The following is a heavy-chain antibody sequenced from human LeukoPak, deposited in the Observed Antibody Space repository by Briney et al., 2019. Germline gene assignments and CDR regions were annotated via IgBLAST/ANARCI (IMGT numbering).Heavy chain of an antibody. J-gene: IGHJ5*02. CDR2: INRDGSEI. CDR1: GLTFSSHW. Sequence: GGSLRLSCAASGLTFSSHWMSWVRQAPGKGLEWVANINRDGSEINYVDSVRGRFTISRDNAKNSLHLQMNSLRDDDTAVYYCARGECGIACPKYNWFDPWGQGTLVTVSS. CDR3: ARGECGIACPKYNWFDP. V-gene: IGHV3-7*01. D-gene: IGHD2-15*01.